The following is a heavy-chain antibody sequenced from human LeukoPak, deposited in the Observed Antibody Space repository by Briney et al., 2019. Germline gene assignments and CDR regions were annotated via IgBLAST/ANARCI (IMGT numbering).Heavy chain of an antibody. J-gene: IGHJ5*02. CDR3: ARAPKFRLVGVSKGPFDP. V-gene: IGHV3-23*01. Sequence: GGSLRLSCAASGFTFSSYAMSWVRQAPGKGLEWVSAFSGSGGNTYYADSVKGRFTISRDNSKNTLYLQMNTLRAEDTAVYYCARAPKFRLVGVSKGPFDPWGQGTLVTVSS. CDR2: FSGSGGNT. D-gene: IGHD1-26*01. CDR1: GFTFSSYA.